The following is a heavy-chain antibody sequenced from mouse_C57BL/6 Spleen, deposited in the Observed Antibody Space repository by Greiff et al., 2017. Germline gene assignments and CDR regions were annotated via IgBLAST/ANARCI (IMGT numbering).Heavy chain of an antibody. D-gene: IGHD1-1*01. CDR1: GFTFSDYG. CDR2: ISSGSSTI. V-gene: IGHV5-17*01. Sequence: EVQLVESGGGLVKPGGSLKLSCAASGFTFSDYGMHWVRQAPEKGLEWVAYISSGSSTIYYADTVKGRFTISRDNAKNTLFLQMTSLRSEDTAMYYCAREPRSSLGDAMDYWGQGTSVTVSS. J-gene: IGHJ4*01. CDR3: AREPRSSLGDAMDY.